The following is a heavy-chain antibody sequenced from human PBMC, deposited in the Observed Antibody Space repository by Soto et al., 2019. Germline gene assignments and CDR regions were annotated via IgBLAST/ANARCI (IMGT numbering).Heavy chain of an antibody. CDR2: INHSGST. Sequence: QVQLQQWGAGLLKPSETLSLTCAVYGGSFSGYYWSWIRQPPGKGLEWIGEINHSGSTNYNPSLKSRVTISVDTSKNQFSLKLSSVTAADTAVYYCARGVYYDSSGYYYGMDVWGQGTTVTVSS. CDR3: ARGVYYDSSGYYYGMDV. J-gene: IGHJ6*02. V-gene: IGHV4-34*01. CDR1: GGSFSGYY. D-gene: IGHD3-22*01.